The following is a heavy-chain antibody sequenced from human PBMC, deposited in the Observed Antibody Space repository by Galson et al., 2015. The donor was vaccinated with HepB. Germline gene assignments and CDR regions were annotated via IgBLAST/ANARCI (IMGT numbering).Heavy chain of an antibody. CDR2: IYYTGXA. CDR3: ARGELRLDAFDI. V-gene: IGHV4-61*01. J-gene: IGHJ3*02. D-gene: IGHD1-1*01. CDR1: GGSVNSGSYY. Sequence: ETLSLTCTVSGGSVNSGSYYWSWVRQTPEKGLEWIAYIYYTGXANYNPSLKSRVSISLGTSNTQFSLNVRSVTAADTAVYYCARGELRLDAFDIWGRGTRXXVSS.